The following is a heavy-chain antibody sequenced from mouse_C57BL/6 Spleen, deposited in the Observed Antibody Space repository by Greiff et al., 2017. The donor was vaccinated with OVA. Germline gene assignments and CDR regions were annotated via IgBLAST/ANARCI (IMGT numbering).Heavy chain of an antibody. CDR3: ARLDCDWYFDV. CDR1: GYTFPSYW. CDR2: LDPHSGGT. Sequence: VQLQQPGAELVKPGASVQLSCKASGYTFPSYWMHWVKQRPGRGLEWIGRLDPHSGGTKYNEKFKSKATLTVDKPSSTAYLQISSLTSEDTAVYYCARLDCDWYFDVWGTGTTVTVSS. V-gene: IGHV1-72*01. J-gene: IGHJ1*03.